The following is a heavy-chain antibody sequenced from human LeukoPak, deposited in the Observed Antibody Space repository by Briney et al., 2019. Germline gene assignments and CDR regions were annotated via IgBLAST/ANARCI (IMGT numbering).Heavy chain of an antibody. CDR2: ISGIGGST. D-gene: IGHD4-11*01. CDR3: AKKVTTVNTDHFDY. V-gene: IGHV3-23*01. Sequence: PGGSLRLSCAASGFSFSNYAMSWVRQAPGKGLEWVSSISGIGGSTYYADSVKGRFTISRDNTKNTLYLQMNSLRAEDTAVYHCAKKVTTVNTDHFDYWGQGTLVAVSS. J-gene: IGHJ4*02. CDR1: GFSFSNYA.